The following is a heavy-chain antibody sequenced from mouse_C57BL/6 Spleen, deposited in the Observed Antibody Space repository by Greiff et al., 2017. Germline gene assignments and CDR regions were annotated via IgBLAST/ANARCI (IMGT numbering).Heavy chain of an antibody. CDR1: GYAFSSYW. Sequence: VQLQQSGAELVKPGASVKISCKASGYAFSSYWMNWVKQRHGKSLEWIGQIYPGDGDTNYNGKFKGKATLTADKSSSTVYLQLSSLTSEDSAVYFCARGNYGNHWFAYWGQGTLVTVSA. D-gene: IGHD2-1*01. CDR3: ARGNYGNHWFAY. J-gene: IGHJ3*01. V-gene: IGHV1-80*01. CDR2: IYPGDGDT.